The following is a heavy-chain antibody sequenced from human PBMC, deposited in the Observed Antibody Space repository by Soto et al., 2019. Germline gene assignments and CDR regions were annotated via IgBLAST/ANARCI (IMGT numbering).Heavy chain of an antibody. J-gene: IGHJ5*02. CDR2: ISYDGSNK. V-gene: IGHV3-30-3*01. CDR1: GFTFSSYA. D-gene: IGHD2-21*02. CDR3: ARDSFLAIVVVTANLYNWFDP. Sequence: PGGSLRLSCAASGFTFSSYAMSWVRQAPGKGLEWVAVISYDGSNKYYADSVKGRFTISRDNSKNTLYLQMNSLRAEDTAVYYCARDSFLAIVVVTANLYNWFDPWGQGTLVTVSS.